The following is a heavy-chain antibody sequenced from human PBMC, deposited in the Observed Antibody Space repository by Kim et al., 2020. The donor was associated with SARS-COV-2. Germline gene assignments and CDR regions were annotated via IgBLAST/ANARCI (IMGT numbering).Heavy chain of an antibody. CDR3: ARSIVVVPAAIGGVYFDY. Sequence: SVKVSCKASGGTFSSYAISWVRQAPGQGLEWMGGIIPIFGTANYAQKFQGRVMITADESTSTAYMELSSLRSEDTAVYYCARSIVVVPAAIGGVYFDYWGQGTLVTVSS. CDR1: GGTFSSYA. V-gene: IGHV1-69*13. J-gene: IGHJ4*02. CDR2: IIPIFGTA. D-gene: IGHD2-2*01.